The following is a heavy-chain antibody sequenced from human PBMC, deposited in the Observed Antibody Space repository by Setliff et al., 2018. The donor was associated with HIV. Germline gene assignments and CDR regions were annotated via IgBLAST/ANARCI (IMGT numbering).Heavy chain of an antibody. CDR1: GGTFSAYA. Sequence: SVKVSCKASGGTFSAYAVNWVRQAPGQGLEWMGRIISILGTPNYSHKFQGRVTITADKSTSTVYMQLSSLRSEDTAVYYCARDEGSGWPLDYWGQGTLVTVSS. D-gene: IGHD6-19*01. CDR3: ARDEGSGWPLDY. CDR2: IISILGTP. V-gene: IGHV1-69*04. J-gene: IGHJ4*02.